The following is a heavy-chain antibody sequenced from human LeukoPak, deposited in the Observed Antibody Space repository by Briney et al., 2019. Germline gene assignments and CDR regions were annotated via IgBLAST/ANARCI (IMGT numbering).Heavy chain of an antibody. Sequence: GGSLRLSCAASGFTFSSYGMHWVRQAPGKGLEWVAVIWYDGSNKYYADSVKGRFTISRDNSKNTLYLQMNRLRAEDTAVYYCAREEVRSGFGELIRGYWFDPWGQGTLVTVSS. CDR1: GFTFSSYG. CDR3: AREEVRSGFGELIRGYWFDP. CDR2: IWYDGSNK. D-gene: IGHD3-10*01. V-gene: IGHV3-33*01. J-gene: IGHJ5*02.